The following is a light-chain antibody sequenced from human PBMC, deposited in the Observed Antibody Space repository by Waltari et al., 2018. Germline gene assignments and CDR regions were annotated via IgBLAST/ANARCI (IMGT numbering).Light chain of an antibody. Sequence: EIVLTQSPATLPLSPGERATLPCRASQSVSSYLAWYQPKPGQAPRLLIYDASNRATGIPARFSGSGSGTDFTLTISSLEPEDFAVYYCQQRSNWPPKTFGQGTKVEIK. CDR1: QSVSSY. V-gene: IGKV3-11*01. CDR3: QQRSNWPPKT. J-gene: IGKJ1*01. CDR2: DAS.